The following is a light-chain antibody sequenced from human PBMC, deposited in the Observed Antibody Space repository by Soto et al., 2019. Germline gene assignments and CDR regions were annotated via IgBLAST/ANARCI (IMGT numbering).Light chain of an antibody. CDR2: GAS. V-gene: IGKV3-20*01. CDR3: QQYGSSPSLT. J-gene: IGKJ4*01. Sequence: LVLTHSPGTLSFSSWQRSTLYISSSQSVSSSYLAWYQQKPGQAPRLLIYGASSRATGIPDRFSGSGSGTDFTLTISRLEPEDFAVYYCQQYGSSPSLTFGGGTKVDIK. CDR1: QSVSSSY.